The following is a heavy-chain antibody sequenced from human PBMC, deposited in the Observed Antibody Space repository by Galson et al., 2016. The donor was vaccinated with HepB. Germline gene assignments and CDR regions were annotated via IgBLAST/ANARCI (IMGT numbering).Heavy chain of an antibody. CDR2: IAVGSGNT. V-gene: IGHV1-58*01. CDR3: VAAYGSGTPAY. Sequence: SVKVSCKASGFTFVSTVVQWVRQARGQRPEWLGWIAVGSGNTKYAENIHERLTLTRDISASAAYMEVRRLTSEDTAVYYCVAAYGSGTPAYWGQGTLSPSPQ. D-gene: IGHD3-10*01. CDR1: GFTFVSTV. J-gene: IGHJ4*02.